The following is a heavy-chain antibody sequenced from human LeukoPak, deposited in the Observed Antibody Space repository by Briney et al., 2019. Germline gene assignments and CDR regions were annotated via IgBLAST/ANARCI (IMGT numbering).Heavy chain of an antibody. V-gene: IGHV3-48*03. CDR1: GFTFSSYE. D-gene: IGHD3-22*01. CDR2: ISSRGITI. Sequence: GGSLRLSCAAPGFTFSSYEMNWVRQAPGKGLEWVSYISSRGITIYYADSVRGRFAISRDNAKNSLYLQMNSLRAEDTAVYYCARDLPYGISDYPPGIWGQGTLVTVSS. J-gene: IGHJ4*02. CDR3: ARDLPYGISDYPPGI.